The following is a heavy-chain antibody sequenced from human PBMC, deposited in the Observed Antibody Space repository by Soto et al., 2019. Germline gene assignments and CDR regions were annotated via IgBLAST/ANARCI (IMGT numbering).Heavy chain of an antibody. Sequence: QVQLVQSGAEVKKPGASVTVSCRSSGDTFTDYYMHWVRQAPGQGLEWMGWINPNSGVTKYAQKFQGWVTMTRDTSIRTVYMQLSRLRSDDTAVYYCARESGGATATLDYYYFYMDVWGTGTRSPSP. V-gene: IGHV1-2*04. J-gene: IGHJ6*03. CDR1: GDTFTDYY. CDR3: ARESGGATATLDYYYFYMDV. D-gene: IGHD5-12*01. CDR2: INPNSGVT.